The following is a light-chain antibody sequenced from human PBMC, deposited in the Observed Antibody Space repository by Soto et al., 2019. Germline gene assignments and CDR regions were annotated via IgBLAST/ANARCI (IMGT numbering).Light chain of an antibody. CDR3: KQYGIYPLYA. V-gene: IGKV3-20*01. Sequence: EIVLTQSPGTLSLSPGEGSTLSCRASQTIRSTYLAWYQQKPGQAPRLLIYGGSSRATGIPVRFSGSGSGTDFTLTISRLEPEDLAGYYGQCKQYGIYPLYAFGQGTNVDIK. CDR2: GGS. J-gene: IGKJ3*01. CDR1: QTIRSTY.